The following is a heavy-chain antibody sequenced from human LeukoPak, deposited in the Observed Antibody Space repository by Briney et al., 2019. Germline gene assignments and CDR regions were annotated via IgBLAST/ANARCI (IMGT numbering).Heavy chain of an antibody. D-gene: IGHD2-15*01. V-gene: IGHV1-69*13. CDR1: GGTFSSYA. Sequence: VKVSCKASGGTFSSYAISWVRQAPGQGLEWMGGIIPIFGTANYAQKFQGRVTITADESTSTAYMELSSLRSEDTAVYYCARAHQVVVAARVPYWFDPWGQGTLVTLSS. CDR3: ARAHQVVVAARVPYWFDP. J-gene: IGHJ5*02. CDR2: IIPIFGTA.